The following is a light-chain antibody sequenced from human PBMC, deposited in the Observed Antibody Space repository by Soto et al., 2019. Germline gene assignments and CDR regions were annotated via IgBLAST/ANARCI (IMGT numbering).Light chain of an antibody. J-gene: IGLJ2*01. CDR3: SSYTSSSTIVV. CDR1: SSDVGGYNY. V-gene: IGLV2-14*01. CDR2: DVS. Sequence: QSVLTQPASVSGSPGQSITISCTGTSSDVGGYNYVSWYQQHPGKAPKLMIYDVSNRPSGVSNRFSGSKSGKTASLTISGLQAEDEADYYCSSYTSSSTIVVFGGGTKFTVL.